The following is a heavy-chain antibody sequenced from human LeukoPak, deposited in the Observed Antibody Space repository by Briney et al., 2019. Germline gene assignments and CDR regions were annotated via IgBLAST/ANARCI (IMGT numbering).Heavy chain of an antibody. CDR2: MNPNSGNT. D-gene: IGHD2-2*01. Sequence: GASVTVSCTASGYTFTSYDINWVRQATGQGLEWMGWMNPNSGNTGYAQKFQGRVTMTRNTSISTAYMELSSLRSEDTAVYYCARTYCSSTSCSRGVFGYWGQGTLVTVSS. CDR3: ARTYCSSTSCSRGVFGY. V-gene: IGHV1-8*01. CDR1: GYTFTSYD. J-gene: IGHJ4*02.